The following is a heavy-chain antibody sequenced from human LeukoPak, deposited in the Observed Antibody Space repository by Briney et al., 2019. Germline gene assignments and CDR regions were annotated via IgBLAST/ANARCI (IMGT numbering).Heavy chain of an antibody. CDR3: AKVWGVVVAAPFDY. J-gene: IGHJ4*02. Sequence: PGGSLRLSCAASGFTFSSYTMSWVRQAPGKGLEWVSAISGSGGSTYYADSVKGRFTISRDNSKKTLYLQMNSLRAEDTAVYYCAKVWGVVVAAPFDYWGQGTLVTVSS. CDR1: GFTFSSYT. D-gene: IGHD2-15*01. CDR2: ISGSGGST. V-gene: IGHV3-23*01.